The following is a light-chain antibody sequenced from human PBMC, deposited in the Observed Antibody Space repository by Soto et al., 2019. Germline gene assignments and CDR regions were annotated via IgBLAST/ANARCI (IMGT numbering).Light chain of an antibody. V-gene: IGLV2-14*01. Sequence: QSALPQPASGSGSPGQSITISCTGTSSDVGGYNYVSWYQQHPGKAPKLMMYDVSNRPSGVSTLFSGSKSGNTPSLTISGLQADDEADYYCSSYTLSSTYVFGTATKVTVL. CDR1: SSDVGGYNY. J-gene: IGLJ1*01. CDR3: SSYTLSSTYV. CDR2: DVS.